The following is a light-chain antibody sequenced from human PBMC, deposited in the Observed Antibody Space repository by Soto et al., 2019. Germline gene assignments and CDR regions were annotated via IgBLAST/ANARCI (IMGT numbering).Light chain of an antibody. CDR3: SSYTTSATLV. Sequence: QSALTQPASVSGSPGQSITISCTGTNNDVGYYNYVSWYQQHPGKAPKLMIYEVSNRPSGVSNRFSGSKSGNMASLTISGLQAEDEADYYCSSYTTSATLVFVGGTKLTVL. CDR2: EVS. V-gene: IGLV2-14*01. J-gene: IGLJ3*02. CDR1: NNDVGYYNY.